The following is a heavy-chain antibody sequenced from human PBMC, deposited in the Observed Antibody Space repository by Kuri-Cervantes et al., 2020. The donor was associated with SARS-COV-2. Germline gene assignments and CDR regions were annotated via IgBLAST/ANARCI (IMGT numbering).Heavy chain of an antibody. CDR2: ISQSGNT. D-gene: IGHD1-26*01. J-gene: IGHJ6*03. V-gene: IGHV4-30-2*01. Sequence: SQTLSLTCAVSGGSISSGNFYWSWIRQPPGKGLEWIGYISQSGNTYYNPSLKSRVTISVDRSKNQFSLKLSSVTAADTAVYYCARSGRVYDYYYYYMDVWGKGTTVTVSS. CDR1: GGSISSGNFY. CDR3: ARSGRVYDYYYYYMDV.